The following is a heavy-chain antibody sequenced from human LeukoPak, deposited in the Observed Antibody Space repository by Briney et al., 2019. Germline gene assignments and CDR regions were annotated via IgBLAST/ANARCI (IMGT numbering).Heavy chain of an antibody. CDR1: DGSISSSNW. V-gene: IGHV4-4*02. CDR2: KYHSGST. D-gene: IGHD5-12*01. CDR3: ARDQCEWLRSKYYSYGVNV. J-gene: IGHJ6*02. Sequence: PSETLSLTCPVSDGSISSSNWCGCVRQPPGKGLEWIGEKYHSGSTNYNPSLKSRVTMSVDTSKNQFSLRLSSVTAADTAVYYCARDQCEWLRSKYYSYGVNVWGQGTTVTVSS.